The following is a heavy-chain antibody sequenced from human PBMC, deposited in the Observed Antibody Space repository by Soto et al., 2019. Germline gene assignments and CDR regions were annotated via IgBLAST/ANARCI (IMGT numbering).Heavy chain of an antibody. CDR1: GGTFSSYA. CDR2: IIPIFGPA. D-gene: IGHD3-22*01. J-gene: IGHJ4*02. V-gene: IGHV1-69*06. CDR3: ARDPYDSSGYFFLFDY. Sequence: QVQLVQSGAEEKKPGSSVKVSCKASGGTFSSYAISWVQQAPGQGLEWMGGIIPIFGPANYAQMFQGRVTITADKSTSSAFMELSSLRSEDTAVYYCARDPYDSSGYFFLFDYWCQGTLLTVSS.